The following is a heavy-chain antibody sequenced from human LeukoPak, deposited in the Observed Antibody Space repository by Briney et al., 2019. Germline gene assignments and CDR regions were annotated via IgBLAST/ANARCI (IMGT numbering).Heavy chain of an antibody. V-gene: IGHV4-59*01. CDR1: GGPISSYY. CDR2: IYYSGST. D-gene: IGHD1-26*01. Sequence: PSETLSLTCTVSGGPISSYYWSWIRQPPGKGLEWIGYIYYSGSTNYNPSLKSRVTISVDTSKNQFSLKLSSVTAADTAVYYCARDQSGAFDYWGQGTLVTVSS. J-gene: IGHJ4*02. CDR3: ARDQSGAFDY.